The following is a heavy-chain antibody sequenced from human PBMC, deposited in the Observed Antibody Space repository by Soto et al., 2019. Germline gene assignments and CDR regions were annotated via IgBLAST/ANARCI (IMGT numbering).Heavy chain of an antibody. CDR3: ARDREYCSSTSCKFSKFDP. V-gene: IGHV1-8*02. D-gene: IGHD2-2*01. CDR2: MNPSSGNT. CDR1: GYNFNTFD. Sequence: ASVKVSCKASGYNFNTFDIYWVRQATGHGLEWMGWMNPSSGNTEYAQKLRGRVTMTRNTSASTAYMELSSLRSEDTAVYYCARDREYCSSTSCKFSKFDPWGQGTLVTVSS. J-gene: IGHJ5*02.